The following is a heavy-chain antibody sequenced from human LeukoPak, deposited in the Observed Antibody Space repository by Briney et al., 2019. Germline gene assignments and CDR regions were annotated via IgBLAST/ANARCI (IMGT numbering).Heavy chain of an antibody. Sequence: SETLSLTCSVSDGSINTISDYWGWVRQPPGKGLEWIGSVYYTGSTYYNASFKSRVTISIDTSKNQFSLKLSSVTAADTAVYYCARGSRYFDWSWGYWGQGTLVTVSS. CDR1: DGSINTISDY. CDR2: VYYTGST. V-gene: IGHV4-39*07. J-gene: IGHJ4*02. D-gene: IGHD3-9*01. CDR3: ARGSRYFDWSWGY.